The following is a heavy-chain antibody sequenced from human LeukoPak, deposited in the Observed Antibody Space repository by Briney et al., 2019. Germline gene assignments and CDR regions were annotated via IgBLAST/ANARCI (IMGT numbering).Heavy chain of an antibody. D-gene: IGHD4-23*01. CDR2: IYSGGST. V-gene: IGHV3-53*01. J-gene: IGHJ4*02. CDR1: GFTVSSNY. CDR3: ARDQPDYGGTGIDY. Sequence: GGSLRLSCAASGFTVSSNYMSWVRQAPGKGLEWVSVIYSGGSTYYADSVKGRFTISRDNSKNTLYLQLNSLRAEDTAVYYCARDQPDYGGTGIDYWGQGTLVTVSS.